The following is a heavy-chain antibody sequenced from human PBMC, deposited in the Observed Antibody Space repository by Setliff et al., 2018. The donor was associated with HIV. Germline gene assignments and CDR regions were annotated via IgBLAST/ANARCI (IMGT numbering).Heavy chain of an antibody. J-gene: IGHJ5*02. Sequence: ASVKVSCKASGYTLTSYGISWVRQAPGQGLEWMGWISAYNGNTNYAQKLQGRVTMTTDTSTSTAYMELRSLRSDDTAVYYCARLMLEVTVTTVWFDPWGQGTLVTVSS. CDR1: GYTLTSYG. CDR3: ARLMLEVTVTTVWFDP. CDR2: ISAYNGNT. D-gene: IGHD4-17*01. V-gene: IGHV1-18*01.